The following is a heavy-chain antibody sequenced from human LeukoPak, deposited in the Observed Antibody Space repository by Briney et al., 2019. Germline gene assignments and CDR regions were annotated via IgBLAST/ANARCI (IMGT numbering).Heavy chain of an antibody. J-gene: IGHJ4*02. CDR1: GGSISRSDFY. V-gene: IGHV4-39*01. CDR2: IYYSGTT. CDR3: ARHDYDSSGYRRDYFFDY. D-gene: IGHD3-22*01. Sequence: SETLSLTCTVSGGSISRSDFYWGWIRQPPGKGLDHIGSIYYSGTTYYNPSLKSRITMSVDTSKNQFSLKLSSVTAADTAVYYCARHDYDSSGYRRDYFFDYWGQGTLVTVSS.